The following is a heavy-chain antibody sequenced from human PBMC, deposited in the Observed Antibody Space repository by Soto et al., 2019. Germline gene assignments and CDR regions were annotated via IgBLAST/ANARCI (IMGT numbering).Heavy chain of an antibody. V-gene: IGHV3-30*18. Sequence: QVQLVESGGGVVQPGRSLRLSCAASGFTFSSYGMHWVRQAPGKGLEWVAVISYDGSNKYYADSVKGRFTISRDNSKNTRYLQMSSLRAEDTAVYYCAKDLLRPGRAYGMDVWGQGTTVTVSS. CDR1: GFTFSSYG. CDR3: AKDLLRPGRAYGMDV. CDR2: ISYDGSNK. J-gene: IGHJ6*02.